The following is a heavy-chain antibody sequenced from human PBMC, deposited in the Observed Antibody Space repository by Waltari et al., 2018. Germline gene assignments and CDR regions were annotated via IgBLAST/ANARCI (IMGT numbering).Heavy chain of an antibody. CDR1: GGSFSGYY. Sequence: QVQLQQWGAGLLKPSETLSLTCAVYGGSFSGYYWSWIRQPPGKGLEWIGEINHSGSTNYNPSLKGRGTISVDTSKNQFSLKLSSVTAADTAVYYCARHNANYYDSSGYQNLFDYWGQGTLVTVSS. CDR2: INHSGST. V-gene: IGHV4-34*01. J-gene: IGHJ4*02. D-gene: IGHD3-22*01. CDR3: ARHNANYYDSSGYQNLFDY.